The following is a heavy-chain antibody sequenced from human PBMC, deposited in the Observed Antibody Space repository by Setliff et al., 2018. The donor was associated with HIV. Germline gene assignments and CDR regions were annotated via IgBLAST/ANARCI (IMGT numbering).Heavy chain of an antibody. CDR3: AKDIRHSGYDHFDY. J-gene: IGHJ4*02. CDR1: GYTFTSYA. D-gene: IGHD5-12*01. CDR2: INTNTGNP. Sequence: ASVKVSCKASGYTFTSYAMNWVRQAPGQGLEWMGWINTNTGNPTYAQGFTGRFVFSLDTSVSTAYLQTSSLKAEDTALYYCAKDIRHSGYDHFDYWGQGTLVTVSS. V-gene: IGHV7-4-1*02.